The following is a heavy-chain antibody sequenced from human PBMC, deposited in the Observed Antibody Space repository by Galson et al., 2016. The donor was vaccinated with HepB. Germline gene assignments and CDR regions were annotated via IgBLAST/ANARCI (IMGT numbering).Heavy chain of an antibody. Sequence: QSGAEVKKPGESLKISCKGSGHSFSNFWIAWVRQMPGKGLEWMGRIYPDDSETAYSPSFQGQVTISADKSNNTAYLQWSSLKASDIAMYYCARSLGGNSGGYYTEWGQGTLVTVSS. CDR3: ARSLGGNSGGYYTE. CDR2: IYPDDSET. CDR1: GHSFSNFW. V-gene: IGHV5-51*01. D-gene: IGHD3-10*01. J-gene: IGHJ4*02.